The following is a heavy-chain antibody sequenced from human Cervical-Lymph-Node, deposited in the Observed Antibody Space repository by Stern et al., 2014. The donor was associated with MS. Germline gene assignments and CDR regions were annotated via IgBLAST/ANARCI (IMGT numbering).Heavy chain of an antibody. CDR2: ISSSSSYI. J-gene: IGHJ6*02. CDR3: AREEYYYDSSGYSV. D-gene: IGHD3-22*01. Sequence: VQLVESGGGLVKPGGSLRLSCAASGFTFSSYSMNWVRQAPGKGLEWVSSISSSSSYIYYAHSLKVRFTISRDNAKTSLYLQMNSLRAEDTAVYYCAREEYYYDSSGYSVWGQGTTVPVSS. V-gene: IGHV3-21*01. CDR1: GFTFSSYS.